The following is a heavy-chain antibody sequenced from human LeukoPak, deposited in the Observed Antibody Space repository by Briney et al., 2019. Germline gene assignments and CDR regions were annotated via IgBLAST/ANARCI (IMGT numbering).Heavy chain of an antibody. J-gene: IGHJ1*01. V-gene: IGHV4-59*01. CDR3: ARDYGDYSGYFQH. CDR2: IYYSGST. CDR1: GGSISSYY. Sequence: LSETLSLTCTVSGGSISSYYWSWIRQPPGKGLEWIGYIYYSGSTNYNPSLKSRVTISVDTSENQFSLKLSSVTAADTAVYYCARDYGDYSGYFQHWGQGTLVTVSS. D-gene: IGHD4-17*01.